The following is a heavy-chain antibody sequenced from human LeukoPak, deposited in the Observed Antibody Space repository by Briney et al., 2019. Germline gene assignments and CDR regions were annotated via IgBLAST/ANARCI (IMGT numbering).Heavy chain of an antibody. D-gene: IGHD3-9*01. Sequence: PSETLSLTCAVYGGSFSGYYWSWIRQPPGKGLEWIGEINHSGSTNYNPSLKSRVTISVDTSKNQFSLKLSSVTAADTAVYYCARHGRYFDWSDAFDIWGQGTMVTVSS. CDR2: INHSGST. CDR3: ARHGRYFDWSDAFDI. CDR1: GGSFSGYY. J-gene: IGHJ3*02. V-gene: IGHV4-34*01.